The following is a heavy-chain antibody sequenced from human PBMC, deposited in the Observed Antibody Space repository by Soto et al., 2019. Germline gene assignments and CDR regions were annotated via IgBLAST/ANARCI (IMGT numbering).Heavy chain of an antibody. CDR2: IDPSDSYT. CDR1: GYSFTSCW. Sequence: EVQLVQSGAEVKKPGESLRISCKGSGYSFTSCWISWVRQMPWKGLEWMGRIDPSDSYTNYSPSFQGHVTISADKSISTAYLQWSSLKASDTAMYYCARRSYGSMSSEYYYYGMDVWGQGTTVTVSS. V-gene: IGHV5-10-1*03. D-gene: IGHD3-10*01. CDR3: ARRSYGSMSSEYYYYGMDV. J-gene: IGHJ6*02.